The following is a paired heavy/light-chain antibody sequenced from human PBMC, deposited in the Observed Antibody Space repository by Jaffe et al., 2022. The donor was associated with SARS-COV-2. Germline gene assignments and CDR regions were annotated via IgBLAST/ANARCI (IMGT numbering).Heavy chain of an antibody. D-gene: IGHD5-12*01. V-gene: IGHV3-21*01. CDR3: TRGTGSDFNWYFDL. Sequence: EVQLVESGGGLVKPGGSLRLSCAASGFTFNSYSMNWVRQAPGKGLEWVSVISRSTTSIYYADSVKGRFTISRDNAKNSLYLQMNSLRAEDTAVYYCTRGTGSDFNWYFDLWGRGTQVTVSS. CDR2: ISRSTTSI. CDR1: GFTFNSYS. J-gene: IGHJ2*01.
Light chain of an antibody. CDR1: QSVNSY. V-gene: IGKV3-11*01. CDR2: DAS. Sequence: EIVLTQSPATLSLSPGERATLSCRASQSVNSYLAWYQQKPGQAPRLLIYDASNRATDIPARFSGSGSGTDFTLTISSLEPEDFAVYYCQQRIKWYTFGQGTKLEIK. CDR3: QQRIKWYT. J-gene: IGKJ2*01.